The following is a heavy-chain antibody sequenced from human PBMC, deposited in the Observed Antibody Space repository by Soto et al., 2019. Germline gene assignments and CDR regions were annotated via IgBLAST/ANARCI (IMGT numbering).Heavy chain of an antibody. CDR3: ARADPDASVGY. CDR2: ISYSGST. V-gene: IGHV4-59*01. CDR1: GGSMSSYY. J-gene: IGHJ4*02. D-gene: IGHD2-15*01. Sequence: QVQLQESGPGLVKPSETLSLTCTVSGGSMSSYYWTWLRQSPGRGLEWIGYISYSGSTYYNPSLKSRVTISADTSKNQFSLRTNSMIAADTAVYYCARADPDASVGYWGQGTLVTVSS.